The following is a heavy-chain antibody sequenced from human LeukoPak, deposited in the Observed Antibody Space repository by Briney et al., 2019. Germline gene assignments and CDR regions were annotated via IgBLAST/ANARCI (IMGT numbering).Heavy chain of an antibody. CDR2: IYYSVST. J-gene: IGHJ4*02. CDR1: GGSISTYY. CDR3: ARDTGTVVDY. Sequence: KPSETLSLTCTASGGSISTYYWSWIRQPPGKGLDWIGYIYYSVSTNYNPSLKSRLTTSVDTSKNQFSLKLSSVTAADTAVYYCARDTGTVVDYWGQGTLVTVSS. V-gene: IGHV4-59*01. D-gene: IGHD4-23*01.